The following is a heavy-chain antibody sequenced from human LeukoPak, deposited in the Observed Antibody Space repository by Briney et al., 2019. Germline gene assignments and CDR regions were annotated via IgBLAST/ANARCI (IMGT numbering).Heavy chain of an antibody. J-gene: IGHJ6*02. D-gene: IGHD2-15*01. V-gene: IGHV4-30-4*01. Sequence: PSETLSLTCTVSGGSISSGDYYWSWIRQPPGKGLEWIGYIYYSGSTYYNPSLKSRVTISVDTSKNQFSLKLSSATAADTAVYYCARSLGYCSGGSCYSYGMDVWGQGTTVTVSS. CDR3: ARSLGYCSGGSCYSYGMDV. CDR2: IYYSGST. CDR1: GGSISSGDYY.